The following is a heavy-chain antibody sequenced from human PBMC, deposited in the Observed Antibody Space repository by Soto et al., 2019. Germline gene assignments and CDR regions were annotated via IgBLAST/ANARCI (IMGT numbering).Heavy chain of an antibody. V-gene: IGHV1-2*04. D-gene: IGHD6-19*01. Sequence: ASVKVSCKTSGYTFTDFYMHWVRQAPGQGLEWMGWINPNSGGTKYAHNFQGCVTMTRDTSISTAYMELSRLRSDDTAVYYCATSRTSIAVAGAREYYFDXWGQGTLVTVSX. J-gene: IGHJ4*02. CDR3: ATSRTSIAVAGAREYYFDX. CDR1: GYTFTDFY. CDR2: INPNSGGT.